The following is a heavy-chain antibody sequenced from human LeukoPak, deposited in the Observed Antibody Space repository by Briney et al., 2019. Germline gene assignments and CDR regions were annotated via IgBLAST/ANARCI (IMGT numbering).Heavy chain of an antibody. CDR2: INHSGST. J-gene: IGHJ4*02. V-gene: IGHV4-34*01. Sequence: SETLSHTCAVYGGSFSGYYWSWIRQPPGKGLEWIGEINHSGSTNYNPSLKSRVTISVDTSKNQFSLKLSSVTAADTAVYYCARVGPRDPPVYYFDYWGQGPLVTVSS. D-gene: IGHD1-26*01. CDR1: GGSFSGYY. CDR3: ARVGPRDPPVYYFDY.